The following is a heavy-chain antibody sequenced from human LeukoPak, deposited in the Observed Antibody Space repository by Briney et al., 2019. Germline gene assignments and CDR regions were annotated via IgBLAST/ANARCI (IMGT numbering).Heavy chain of an antibody. Sequence: PQASVKVSCTASGYTFTGYYMHWVRQAPGQGLEWMGWINPNSGGTNYAQKFQGRVTMTRDTSISTAYMELSRLRSDDTAVYYCARDMVATIHYYYYMDVWGKGTTVTVSS. D-gene: IGHD5-12*01. V-gene: IGHV1-2*02. J-gene: IGHJ6*03. CDR3: ARDMVATIHYYYYMDV. CDR1: GYTFTGYY. CDR2: INPNSGGT.